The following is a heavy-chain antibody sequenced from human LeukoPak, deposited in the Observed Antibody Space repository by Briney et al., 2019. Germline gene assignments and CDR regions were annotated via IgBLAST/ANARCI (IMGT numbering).Heavy chain of an antibody. CDR1: GGTFSSYA. J-gene: IGHJ4*02. CDR3: HVVRGVDPVDY. Sequence: ASVKVSCKASGGTFSSYAISWVRRAPGQGLEWMGLMDPKTGSTGYAPKFKGRVTMTRDTSTSTAYLELSSLTSEDTAVYYCHVVRGVDPVDYWGQGTLVTVSS. V-gene: IGHV1-8*02. D-gene: IGHD3-10*01. CDR2: MDPKTGST.